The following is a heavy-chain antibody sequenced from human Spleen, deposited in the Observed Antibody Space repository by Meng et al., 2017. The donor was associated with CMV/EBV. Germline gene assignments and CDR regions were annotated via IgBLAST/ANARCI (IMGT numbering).Heavy chain of an antibody. J-gene: IGHJ5*01. CDR1: GEKFTTSW. D-gene: IGHD2-15*01. V-gene: IGHV5-51*01. Sequence: CKDSGEKFTTSWIGWVRQMPGKGLEWMRIIWQTDSDTRYSPSFRGQVIISVDKSINTAYLEWTSLKASDTAMYYCAKQHGGSEFDSWGQGTLVTVSS. CDR3: AKQHGGSEFDS. CDR2: IWQTDSDT.